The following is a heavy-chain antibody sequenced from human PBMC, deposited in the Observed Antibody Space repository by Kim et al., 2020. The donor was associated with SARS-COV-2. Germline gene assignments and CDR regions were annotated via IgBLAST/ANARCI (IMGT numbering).Heavy chain of an antibody. J-gene: IGHJ4*02. D-gene: IGHD3-3*01. CDR3: ARSRGLRFLEWLGPPDFDY. Sequence: GESLKISCKGSGYSFTSYWIGWVRQMPGKGLEWMGIIYPGDSDTRYSPSFQGQVTISADKSISTAYLQWSSLKASDTAMYYCARSRGLRFLEWLGPPDFDYWGQGTLVTVSS. CDR2: IYPGDSDT. V-gene: IGHV5-51*01. CDR1: GYSFTSYW.